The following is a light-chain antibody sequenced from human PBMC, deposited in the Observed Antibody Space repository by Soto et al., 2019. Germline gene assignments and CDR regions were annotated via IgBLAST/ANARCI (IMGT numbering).Light chain of an antibody. CDR1: EIVRRRY. J-gene: IGKJ1*01. CDR3: QQRSNWPPTWP. CDR2: GAC. V-gene: IGKV3D-20*02. Sequence: SEIVRRRYLDGYKRKHFXAPMGLVDGACNRXTAIQDRVSGSGYGTEVTITISRLEHEDFAVYYCQQRSNWPPTWPFGQGTKVEIK.